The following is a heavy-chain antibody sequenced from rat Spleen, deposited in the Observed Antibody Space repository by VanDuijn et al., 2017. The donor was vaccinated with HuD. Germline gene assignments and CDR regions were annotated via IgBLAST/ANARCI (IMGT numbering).Heavy chain of an antibody. D-gene: IGHD1-9*01. V-gene: IGHV5S13*01. CDR3: ARRHYGYTDYFDY. J-gene: IGHJ2*01. CDR1: GFTFSDYG. Sequence: EVQLVESDGGLVQPGRSLKLSCAASGFTFSDYGVAWVRQAPTKGLEWVASISPSGVTYYRDSVRGRFTISRDDAKSTLSLQMDSLRSEDTATYYCARRHYGYTDYFDYWGQGVMVTVSS. CDR2: ISPSGVT.